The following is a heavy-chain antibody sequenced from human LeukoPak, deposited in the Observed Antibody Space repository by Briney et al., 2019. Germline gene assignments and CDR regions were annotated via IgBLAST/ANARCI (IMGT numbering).Heavy chain of an antibody. Sequence: ASVKVSCKASGYTFTGYYMHWVQQAPGQGLEWMGWINPNSGGTNYAQKFQGRVTMTRDTSISTAYMELSRLRSDDTAVYYCARGSATVVTALFPPDYWGQGTLVTVSS. D-gene: IGHD4-23*01. CDR2: INPNSGGT. CDR3: ARGSATVVTALFPPDY. J-gene: IGHJ4*02. CDR1: GYTFTGYY. V-gene: IGHV1-2*02.